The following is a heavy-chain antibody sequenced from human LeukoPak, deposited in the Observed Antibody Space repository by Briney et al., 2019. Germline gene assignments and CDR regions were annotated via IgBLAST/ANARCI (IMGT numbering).Heavy chain of an antibody. CDR3: ARVPIPPYSSSWYQPFDY. Sequence: VASVKVSCKASGGTFSSYAISWVRQAPGQGLEWMGGIIPIFGTANYAQKFQGRVTITADESTSTAYMELRSLRSDDSAVYFCARVPIPPYSSSWYQPFDYWGQGTLVTVSS. D-gene: IGHD6-13*01. CDR1: GGTFSSYA. CDR2: IIPIFGTA. J-gene: IGHJ4*02. V-gene: IGHV1-69*13.